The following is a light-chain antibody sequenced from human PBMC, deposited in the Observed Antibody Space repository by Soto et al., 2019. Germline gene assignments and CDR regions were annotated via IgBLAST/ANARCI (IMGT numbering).Light chain of an antibody. Sequence: IQLTQSPSKLSASVGDRVTITCRASQSISSWLAWYQQKPGKAPKLLIYDASSLESGVPSRFSGSGSGTEFTLTISSLQPDDFATYYCQQYNSYSITFGQGTRLEIK. CDR1: QSISSW. CDR3: QQYNSYSIT. V-gene: IGKV1-5*01. CDR2: DAS. J-gene: IGKJ5*01.